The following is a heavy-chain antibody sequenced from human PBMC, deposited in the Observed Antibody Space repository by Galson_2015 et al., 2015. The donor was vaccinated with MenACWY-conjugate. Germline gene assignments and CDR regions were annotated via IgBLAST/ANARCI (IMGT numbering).Heavy chain of an antibody. D-gene: IGHD3-10*01. V-gene: IGHV3-23*01. CDR3: AQGAGSRWFDP. Sequence: SLRLSCAASGTTFSSYAMSWVRQAPGKGLEWVSSISTTGGTTYYADSVKGRFTISRDNSKNTLYLQMNSLRAGDTAVYYCAQGAGSRWFDPWGQGTLAIVSS. CDR2: ISTTGGTT. CDR1: GTTFSSYA. J-gene: IGHJ5*02.